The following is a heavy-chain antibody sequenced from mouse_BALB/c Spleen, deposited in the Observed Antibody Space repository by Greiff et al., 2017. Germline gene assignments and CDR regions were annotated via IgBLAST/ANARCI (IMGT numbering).Heavy chain of an antibody. V-gene: IGHV5-4*02. J-gene: IGHJ3*01. CDR1: GFTFSDYY. Sequence: EVKLQESGGGLVKPGGSLKLSCAASGFTFSDYYMYWVRQTPEKRLEWVATISDGGSYTYYPDSVKGRFTISRDNAKNNLYLQMSSLKSEDTAMYYCAREDYYGSSSPYWGQGTLVTVSA. D-gene: IGHD1-1*01. CDR2: ISDGGSYT. CDR3: AREDYYGSSSPY.